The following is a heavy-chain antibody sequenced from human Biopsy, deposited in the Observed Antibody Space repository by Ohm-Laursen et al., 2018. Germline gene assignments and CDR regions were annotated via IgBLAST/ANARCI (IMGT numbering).Heavy chain of an antibody. J-gene: IGHJ4*02. V-gene: IGHV1-69*06. CDR3: ATLTEDYGASPDS. Sequence: GASVKVSCKASGYSFNSYGISWARQAPGRGLEWMGRVIPISNTANYAQNFQDRLTITADRSTNTAYMELNSLRSEDTAVYFCATLTEDYGASPDSWGQGTLVVVSS. D-gene: IGHD4-17*01. CDR2: VIPISNTA. CDR1: GYSFNSYG.